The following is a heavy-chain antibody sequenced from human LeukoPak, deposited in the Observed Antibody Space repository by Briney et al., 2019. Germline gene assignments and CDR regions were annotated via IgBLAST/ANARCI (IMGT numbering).Heavy chain of an antibody. CDR3: AKQGGSGDDWGKPNWFDP. J-gene: IGHJ5*02. CDR2: ISYDGRDK. CDR1: GFTFSTYA. Sequence: QPGRSLRLSCAASGFTFSTYAMHWVRQAPGKGLEWVTVISYDGRDKKYADSVKGRFSISRDNSKNTLYLQMNSLSTEDTAVYYCAKQGGSGDDWGKPNWFDPWGQGTLVTASS. V-gene: IGHV3-30*18. D-gene: IGHD5-12*01.